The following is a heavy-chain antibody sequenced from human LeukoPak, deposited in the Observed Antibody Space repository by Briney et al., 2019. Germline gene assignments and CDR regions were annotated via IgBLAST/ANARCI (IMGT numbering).Heavy chain of an antibody. J-gene: IGHJ6*02. CDR2: INNIGGT. Sequence: SETLSLTCGVNGGSFNTYYWSWIRQPPGKGLEWIGEINNIGGTYYNTSPKSRATISVDTSKNQFSLSLSSVTAADTAVYYCASALDYYYYGWDVWGQGTTVTVSS. CDR3: ASALDYYYYGWDV. CDR1: GGSFNTYY. V-gene: IGHV4-34*01.